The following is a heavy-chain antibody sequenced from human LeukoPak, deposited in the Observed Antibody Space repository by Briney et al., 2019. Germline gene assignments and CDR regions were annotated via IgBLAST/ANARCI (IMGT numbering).Heavy chain of an antibody. D-gene: IGHD3-16*01. V-gene: IGHV4-59*12. CDR2: IYYSGST. Sequence: SETLSLTCTVSGGSISSYYWSWIRQPPGKGLEWIGYIYYSGSTYYNPSLKSRVTISVDTSKNQFSLKLSSVTAADTAVYYCARDLSISGGDYYYYYYMDVWGKRTTVTVSS. CDR3: ARDLSISGGDYYYYYYMDV. CDR1: GGSISSYY. J-gene: IGHJ6*03.